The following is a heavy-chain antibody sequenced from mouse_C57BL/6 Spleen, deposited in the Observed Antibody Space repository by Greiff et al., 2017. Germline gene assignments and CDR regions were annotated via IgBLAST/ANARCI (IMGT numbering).Heavy chain of an antibody. CDR3: ARDDDYDRGYAMDY. Sequence: EVHLVESGGGLVKPGGSLKLSCAASGFTFSSYAMSWVRQTPEKRLEWVATISDGGSYTYYPDNVKGRFTISRDNAKNNLYLQMSHLKSEDTAMYYCARDDDYDRGYAMDYWGQGTSGTVSS. D-gene: IGHD2-4*01. CDR1: GFTFSSYA. CDR2: ISDGGSYT. V-gene: IGHV5-4*01. J-gene: IGHJ4*01.